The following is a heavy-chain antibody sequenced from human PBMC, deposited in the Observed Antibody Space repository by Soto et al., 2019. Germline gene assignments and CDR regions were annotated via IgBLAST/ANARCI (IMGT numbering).Heavy chain of an antibody. CDR1: GFTFSTYW. J-gene: IGHJ6*02. Sequence: EVQLVESGGGLVQPGGSLRLSCAASGFTFSTYWMHWVRQAPGKGLVWVSRINSDGSTTNYADSVKGRFTISRDNAKNTLHLQMNSLRAEDTAVYYCARAAYYDMGVWGQGTTVTVSS. V-gene: IGHV3-74*01. CDR2: INSDGSTT. CDR3: ARAAYYDMGV.